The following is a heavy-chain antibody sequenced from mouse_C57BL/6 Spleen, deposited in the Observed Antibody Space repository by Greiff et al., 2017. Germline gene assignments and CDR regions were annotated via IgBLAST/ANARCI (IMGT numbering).Heavy chain of an antibody. D-gene: IGHD2-3*01. CDR3: ASLYEGYHYYAMDY. Sequence: EVKLVESGGGLVQPGGSLKLSCAASGFTFSDYYMYWVRQTPEKRLEWVGYISNGGGSTYYPDTVKGRFTISRDNAKNTLYLQMSRLKSEDTAMYYCASLYEGYHYYAMDYWGQGTSVTVSS. V-gene: IGHV5-12*01. J-gene: IGHJ4*01. CDR2: ISNGGGST. CDR1: GFTFSDYY.